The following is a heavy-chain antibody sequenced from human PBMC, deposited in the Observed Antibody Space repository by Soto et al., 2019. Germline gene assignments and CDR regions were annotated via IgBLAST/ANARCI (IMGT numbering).Heavy chain of an antibody. Sequence: QVQLVQSGAEVKKPGYSVKVSCKASGGTFSSYAISWVRQAPGQGLEWMGGIIPIFGTANYAQKFQGRVTITADEPTSTAYMELSSLRSEDTAVYYCARDPRDVVDQYNWFDPWGQGTLVTVSS. CDR1: GGTFSSYA. CDR3: ARDPRDVVDQYNWFDP. V-gene: IGHV1-69*01. J-gene: IGHJ5*02. D-gene: IGHD2-15*01. CDR2: IIPIFGTA.